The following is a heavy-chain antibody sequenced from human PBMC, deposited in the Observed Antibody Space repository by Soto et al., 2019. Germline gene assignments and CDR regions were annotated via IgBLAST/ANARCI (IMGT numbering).Heavy chain of an antibody. D-gene: IGHD2-15*01. CDR1: GFSLSTSGVG. V-gene: IGHV2-5*02. J-gene: IGHJ6*02. Sequence: QITLKESGPTLVKPTQTLTLTCTFPGFSLSTSGVGVAWIRQPPGKALEWLALIYWDDDKRYRPSLESRLTIXTXTXXIRVFLTMTNIDSVDTATYYCAYLPCSGGSCYWFSFSGMDVWGQGTTVTVSS. CDR3: AYLPCSGGSCYWFSFSGMDV. CDR2: IYWDDDK.